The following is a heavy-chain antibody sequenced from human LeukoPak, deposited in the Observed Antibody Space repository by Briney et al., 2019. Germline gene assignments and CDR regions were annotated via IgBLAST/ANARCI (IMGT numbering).Heavy chain of an antibody. Sequence: GGSLRLSCAASGFTFSSYGMHWVRQAPGKGLEWVAVISYDGSNKYYADSVKGRFTISRDNSKNTLYLQMNSLRAEDTAVYYCAKEYYHDSSGLDYWGQGTLVTVSS. CDR3: AKEYYHDSSGLDY. CDR1: GFTFSSYG. J-gene: IGHJ4*02. D-gene: IGHD3-22*01. V-gene: IGHV3-30*18. CDR2: ISYDGSNK.